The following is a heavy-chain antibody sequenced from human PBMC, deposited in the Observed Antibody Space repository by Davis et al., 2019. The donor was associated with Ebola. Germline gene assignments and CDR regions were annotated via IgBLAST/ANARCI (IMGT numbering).Heavy chain of an antibody. D-gene: IGHD4-17*01. CDR3: ATHDYGDTDAFDI. CDR2: IIPILGIA. V-gene: IGHV1-69*04. J-gene: IGHJ3*02. Sequence: SVKVSCKASGYTFTTYGISWVRQAPGQGLEWMGRIIPILGIANYAQKFQGRVTITADKSTSTAYMELSSLRSEDTAVYYCATHDYGDTDAFDIWGQGTMVTVSS. CDR1: GYTFTTYG.